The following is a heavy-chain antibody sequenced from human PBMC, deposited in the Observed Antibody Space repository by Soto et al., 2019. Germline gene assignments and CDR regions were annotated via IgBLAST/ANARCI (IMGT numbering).Heavy chain of an antibody. Sequence: SETLSLTCAVSGDSISSSSYYWAWIRQPPGKGLEWIGSIHYRANSYYSPSLKSRITISVDTSKNQISLRLSSVTAADTAVYYCERHLQLAVSGFDPWGQGTLVTVSS. CDR1: GDSISSSSYY. J-gene: IGHJ5*02. D-gene: IGHD3-3*02. CDR3: ERHLQLAVSGFDP. CDR2: IHYRANS. V-gene: IGHV4-39*01.